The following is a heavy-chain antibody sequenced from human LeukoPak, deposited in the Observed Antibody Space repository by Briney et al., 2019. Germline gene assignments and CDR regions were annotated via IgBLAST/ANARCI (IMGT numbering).Heavy chain of an antibody. J-gene: IGHJ4*02. D-gene: IGHD3-3*01. Sequence: GGSLRLSCAASGFTFSSYGMHWVRQAPGKGLEWVAFIRYDGSNKYYADSVKGRFTISRDNSKNTLYLQMNSLRAEDTAVYYCAKGYYDFWSGLFDYWGQGTLVTVSS. CDR3: AKGYYDFWSGLFDY. CDR2: IRYDGSNK. CDR1: GFTFSSYG. V-gene: IGHV3-30*02.